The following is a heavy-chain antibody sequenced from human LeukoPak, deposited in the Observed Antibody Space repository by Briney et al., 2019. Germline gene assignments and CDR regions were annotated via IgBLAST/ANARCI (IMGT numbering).Heavy chain of an antibody. CDR2: IYYSGFT. Sequence: SETLSLTCTVSGGSFSSYHWSWTRQPPGKGLEWIGYIYYSGFTNYNPSLKSRVTISVDTSKNQFSLKLSSLTAADTAVYYCARVSLAVAGVQYYYFDYWGQGTLVTVSS. CDR1: GGSFSSYH. CDR3: ARVSLAVAGVQYYYFDY. J-gene: IGHJ4*02. V-gene: IGHV4-59*01. D-gene: IGHD6-19*01.